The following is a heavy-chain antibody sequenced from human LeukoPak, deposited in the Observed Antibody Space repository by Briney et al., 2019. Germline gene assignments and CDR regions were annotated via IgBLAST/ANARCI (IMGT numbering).Heavy chain of an antibody. V-gene: IGHV1-24*01. CDR1: GYTLTELS. Sequence: ASVKVSCKVSGYTLTELSMHWVRQAPGKGLEWMGGFDPEDGETIYAQKFQGRVTMTEDTSTDTAYMELSSLRSEDTAVYYCATVGSGRGIVGATTTDYWGQGTLVTVSS. D-gene: IGHD1-26*01. CDR2: FDPEDGET. J-gene: IGHJ4*02. CDR3: ATVGSGRGIVGATTTDY.